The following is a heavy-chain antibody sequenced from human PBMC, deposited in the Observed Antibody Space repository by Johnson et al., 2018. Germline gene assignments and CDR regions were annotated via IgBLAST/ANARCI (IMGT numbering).Heavy chain of an antibody. CDR1: GFTFSSYW. J-gene: IGHJ6*03. D-gene: IGHD5-18*01. V-gene: IGHV3-7*01. CDR3: ARVKLWSSPRYMDV. CDR2: IKQDGSEK. Sequence: VQLVESGGGLVQPGGSLRLSCAASGFTFSSYWMSWVRQAPGKGLEWVANIKQDGSEKYYVDSVKGRFTISRDNAKNSLYLQMNSLRAEDTAVYYCARVKLWSSPRYMDVWGKGTTVTVPS.